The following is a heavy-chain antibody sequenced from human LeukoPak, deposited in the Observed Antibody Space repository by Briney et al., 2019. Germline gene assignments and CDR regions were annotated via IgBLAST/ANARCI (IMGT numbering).Heavy chain of an antibody. D-gene: IGHD6-19*01. J-gene: IGHJ4*02. CDR3: ASEVSGWTIY. Sequence: GASVTVSCTASGYTFTRYYMHWGRQAPGQGLEWMGWINPNSGGTNYAQKFQGRVTMARDTSISTAYMELSRLRSDDTAVYYCASEVSGWTIYWGQGTLVTVSS. V-gene: IGHV1-2*02. CDR2: INPNSGGT. CDR1: GYTFTRYY.